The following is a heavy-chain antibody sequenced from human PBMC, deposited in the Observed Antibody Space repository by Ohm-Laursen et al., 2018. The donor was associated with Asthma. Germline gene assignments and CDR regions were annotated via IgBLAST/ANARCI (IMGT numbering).Heavy chain of an antibody. V-gene: IGHV3-23*01. Sequence: GSLRLSCTASGFSFNSYALSWVRQAPGKGLAWVSTISGGGDNTYYADSVKGRFTISRDNSKNTLYLQMNSLRAEDTAVYYCAKDTKGYYDTPVYWGQGTLVTVSS. CDR3: AKDTKGYYDTPVY. J-gene: IGHJ4*02. CDR1: GFSFNSYA. D-gene: IGHD3-16*01. CDR2: ISGGGDNT.